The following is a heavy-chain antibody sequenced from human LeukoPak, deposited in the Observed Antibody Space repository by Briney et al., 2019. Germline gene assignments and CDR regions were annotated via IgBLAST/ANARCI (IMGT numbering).Heavy chain of an antibody. J-gene: IGHJ4*02. V-gene: IGHV3-7*01. CDR3: ARGRGAY. CDR2: INQDGSEK. Sequence: PGGSLSLSCAASGFTFSTCWMNGVRQSPGVGVECGASINQDGSEKYYVASVKGRFTISRDNAKKSVNLQMNSLRAEDTAVYYCARGRGAYWGQGTLVTVSS. CDR1: GFTFSTCW. D-gene: IGHD4/OR15-4a*01.